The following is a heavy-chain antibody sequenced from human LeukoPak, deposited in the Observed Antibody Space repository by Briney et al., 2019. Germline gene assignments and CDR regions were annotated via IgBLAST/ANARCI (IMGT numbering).Heavy chain of an antibody. J-gene: IGHJ6*03. CDR2: IYHSGST. CDR1: GYSISSGYY. V-gene: IGHV4-38-2*01. CDR3: ARHGGTTGYYYYYMDV. Sequence: SETLSLTCAVSGYSISSGYYWGWIRQPPGKGLAWIGSIYHSGSTYYNPSLKSRVTISVDTSKNQFSLKLSSVTAADTAVYYCARHGGTTGYYYYYMDVWGKGTTVTVSS. D-gene: IGHD1-1*01.